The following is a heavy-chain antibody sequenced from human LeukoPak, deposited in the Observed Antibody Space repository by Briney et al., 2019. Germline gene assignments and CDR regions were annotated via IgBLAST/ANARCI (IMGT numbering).Heavy chain of an antibody. CDR3: ARDSPGYSSGWYSPAPFDY. V-gene: IGHV3-48*03. D-gene: IGHD6-19*01. CDR1: GFTFSSYE. Sequence: PGGSLRLSCAASGFTFSSYEMSWVRQAPGKGLVWVSYISSSGSTIYYADSVKGRFTISRDNPKNSLYLQMNSLRAEDTAVYYCARDSPGYSSGWYSPAPFDYWGQGTLVTVSS. CDR2: ISSSGSTI. J-gene: IGHJ4*02.